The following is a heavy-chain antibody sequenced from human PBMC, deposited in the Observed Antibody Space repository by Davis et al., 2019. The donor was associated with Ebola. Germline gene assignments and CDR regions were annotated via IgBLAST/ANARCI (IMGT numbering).Heavy chain of an antibody. D-gene: IGHD2-2*01. V-gene: IGHV1-8*01. CDR2: MNPNSGNT. CDR3: ARAVRYPVVVTRSSRKYYFDY. Sequence: AASVKVSCKASGYTFTGYDINWVRQATGQGLEWMGWMNPNSGNTGYAQKFQGRVTMTRENSMSTAYMELSSLRSEDTALYYCARAVRYPVVVTRSSRKYYFDYWGQGTRVTVSS. J-gene: IGHJ4*02. CDR1: GYTFTGYD.